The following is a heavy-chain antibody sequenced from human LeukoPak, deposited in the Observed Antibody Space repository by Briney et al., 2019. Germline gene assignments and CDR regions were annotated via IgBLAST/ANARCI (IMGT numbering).Heavy chain of an antibody. CDR1: GFTVNTFN. V-gene: IGHV3-21*01. D-gene: IGHD3-9*01. J-gene: IGHJ4*02. CDR2: ITSGGDYI. Sequence: GGSLRLSCAASGFTVNTFNMNWVRQAPGKGLEWVSAITSGGDYIYYADSVTGRFTTSRDNAKNSLSLQLNSLRVEDTAVYYCARGHYDVLAASYKWTPHYWGQGTLVTVSS. CDR3: ARGHYDVLAASYKWTPHY.